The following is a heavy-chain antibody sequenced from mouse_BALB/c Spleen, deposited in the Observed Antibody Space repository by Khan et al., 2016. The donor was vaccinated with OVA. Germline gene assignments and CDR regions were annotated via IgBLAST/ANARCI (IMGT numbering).Heavy chain of an antibody. V-gene: IGHV1-4*01. CDR1: GYTFTSYT. J-gene: IGHJ3*01. Sequence: VQLQESGAELARPGASVKISCKASGYTFTSYTIHWVNQRPGQGLEWIGYINPTNIYTNYNQKFRDKATLTADKSSRTAYLQLSSLTSADSAVYYFSIVVRYRGIYGAWFAYWGQGTLVTVSA. CDR3: SIVVRYRGIYGAWFAY. CDR2: INPTNIYT. D-gene: IGHD1-1*02.